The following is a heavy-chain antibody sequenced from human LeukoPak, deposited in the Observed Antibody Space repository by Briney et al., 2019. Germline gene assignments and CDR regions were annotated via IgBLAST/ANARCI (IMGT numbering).Heavy chain of an antibody. CDR2: IYWNDDK. CDR1: GFSLSTSGVG. V-gene: IGHV2-5*01. J-gene: IGHJ5*02. CDR3: AHSRSQCSGGSCYFDWFDP. D-gene: IGHD2-15*01. Sequence: ESGPTLVKPTQTLTLTCTFSGFSLSTSGVGVGWISQPPGKALEWLALIYWNDDKRYSPSLKSRLTITKDTSKNQVVLTMTNMDPVDTATYYCAHSRSQCSGGSCYFDWFDPWGQGTLVTVSS.